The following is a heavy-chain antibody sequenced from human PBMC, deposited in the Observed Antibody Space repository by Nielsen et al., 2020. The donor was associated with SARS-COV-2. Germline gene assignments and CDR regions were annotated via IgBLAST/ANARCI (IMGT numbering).Heavy chain of an antibody. J-gene: IGHJ6*02. CDR2: IYYSGST. V-gene: IGHV4-59*01. D-gene: IGHD1-26*01. CDR3: ARDREDYGMDV. CDR1: GGSISSYY. Sequence: GSLRLSCTVSGGSISSYYWSWIRQPPGKGLEWIGYIYYSGSTNYNPSLKSRATISVDTSKNQFSLKLSSVTAADTAVYYCARDREDYGMDVWGQGTTVTVSS.